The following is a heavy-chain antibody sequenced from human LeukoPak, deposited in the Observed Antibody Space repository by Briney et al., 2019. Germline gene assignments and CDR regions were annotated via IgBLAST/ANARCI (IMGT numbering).Heavy chain of an antibody. CDR2: MNPNSGNT. V-gene: IGHV1-8*01. D-gene: IGHD3-16*02. CDR1: GYTFTSYD. CDR3: AREYGGYVWGSYRLGGAFDI. J-gene: IGHJ3*02. Sequence: EASVKVSCKASGYTFTSYDINWVRQATGQGLEWMGWMNPNSGNTGYAQKFQGRVTMTRNTSISTAYMELSSLRSEDTAVYYCAREYGGYVWGSYRLGGAFDIWGQGTMVTVSS.